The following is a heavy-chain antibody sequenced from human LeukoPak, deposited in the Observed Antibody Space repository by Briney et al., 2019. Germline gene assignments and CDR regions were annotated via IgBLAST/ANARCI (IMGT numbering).Heavy chain of an antibody. J-gene: IGHJ4*02. CDR2: ISGSGGST. Sequence: GGSLRLSCAASGFTFSSYAMSWVRQAPGKGLEWVSVISGSGGSTYYADSVKGRFTISRDNSKNTLYLQMNSLRAEDTAVYYCAKSRYYDSSGYSYYLDFWGQGTPVTVSS. CDR1: GFTFSSYA. V-gene: IGHV3-23*01. CDR3: AKSRYYDSSGYSYYLDF. D-gene: IGHD3-22*01.